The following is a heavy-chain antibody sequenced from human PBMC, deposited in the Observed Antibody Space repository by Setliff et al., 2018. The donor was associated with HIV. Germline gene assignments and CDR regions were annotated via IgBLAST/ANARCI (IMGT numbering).Heavy chain of an antibody. J-gene: IGHJ4*02. Sequence: SETLSLTCSVSGVSVGSGDYYWHWIRQHPEKALEWIGYIFHSGDTYYNPSLKSRISMSVDTSKNQFSLDFTSLTSADTAVYYCATRPRIAARPFDYWGQGMLVTVSS. D-gene: IGHD6-6*01. CDR3: ATRPRIAARPFDY. CDR2: IFHSGDT. CDR1: GVSVGSGDYY. V-gene: IGHV4-31*03.